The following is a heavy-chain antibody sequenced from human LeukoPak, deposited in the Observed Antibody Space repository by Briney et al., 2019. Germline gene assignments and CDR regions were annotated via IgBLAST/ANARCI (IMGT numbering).Heavy chain of an antibody. CDR3: ARGIVRYFDWFPDAFDI. CDR2: ISAYNGNT. D-gene: IGHD3-9*01. CDR1: GYTFTSYG. V-gene: IGHV1-18*01. J-gene: IGHJ3*02. Sequence: ASVKVSCKASGYTFTSYGISWVRQAPGQGLEWMGWISAYNGNTNYAQKLQGRVTMTTDTSTSTAYMELRSLRSDDTAVYYCARGIVRYFDWFPDAFDIWGQGTMVTVSS.